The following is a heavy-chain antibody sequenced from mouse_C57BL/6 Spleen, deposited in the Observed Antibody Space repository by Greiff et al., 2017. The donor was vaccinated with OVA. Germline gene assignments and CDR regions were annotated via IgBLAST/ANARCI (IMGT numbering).Heavy chain of an antibody. Sequence: QVTLKESGPELVKPGASVKISCKASGYAFSSSWMNWVKQRPGKGLEWIGRIYPGDGDTNYNGKFKGKATLTADKSSSTAYLQLSSLTSEDSAVYFCARSGGNYYYAMDYWGQGTSVTVSS. V-gene: IGHV1-82*01. D-gene: IGHD2-1*01. J-gene: IGHJ4*01. CDR1: GYAFSSSW. CDR3: ARSGGNYYYAMDY. CDR2: IYPGDGDT.